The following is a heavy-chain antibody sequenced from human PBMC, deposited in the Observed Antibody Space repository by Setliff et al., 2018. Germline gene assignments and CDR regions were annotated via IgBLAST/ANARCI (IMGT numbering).Heavy chain of an antibody. J-gene: IGHJ4*02. CDR1: GYTFNNYG. CDR3: ARGQTLRHFDWPTAFDY. CDR2: ISAYSGET. D-gene: IGHD3-9*01. Sequence: ASVKVSCKTSGYTFNNYGIIWVRQAPGQGPEWMGWISAYSGETNYAQIFQGRVTMTTDTPTSTAYMELRSLSSDDTAVYYCARGQTLRHFDWPTAFDYWGLGTLVTVSS. V-gene: IGHV1-18*01.